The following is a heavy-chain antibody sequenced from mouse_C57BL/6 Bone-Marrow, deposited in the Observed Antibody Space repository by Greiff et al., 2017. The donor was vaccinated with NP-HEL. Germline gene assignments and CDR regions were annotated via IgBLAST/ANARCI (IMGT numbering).Heavy chain of an antibody. CDR3: ARFYGSSFYYFDY. CDR1: GYTFTSYW. V-gene: IGHV1-64*01. CDR2: IHPNSGST. Sequence: QVQLQQPGAELVKPGASVKLSCKASGYTFTSYWMHWVKQRPGQGLEWIGMIHPNSGSTNYTEKFKSKATLTVDKSSSTAYMQLSSLTSEDSAVYYCARFYGSSFYYFDYWGQGTTLTVSS. J-gene: IGHJ2*01. D-gene: IGHD1-1*01.